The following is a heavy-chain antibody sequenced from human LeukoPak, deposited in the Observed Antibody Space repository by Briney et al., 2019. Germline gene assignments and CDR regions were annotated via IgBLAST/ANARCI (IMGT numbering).Heavy chain of an antibody. CDR2: INHSGST. CDR3: ARRGSPRFDY. V-gene: IGHV4-30-2*01. J-gene: IGHJ4*02. D-gene: IGHD3-10*01. CDR1: GDSISSGGYY. Sequence: PSQTLSLTCTVSGDSISSGGYYWSWIRQPPGKGLEWIGEINHSGSTNYNPSLKSRVTISVDTSKNQFSLKLSSVTAADTAVYYCARRGSPRFDYWGQGTLVTVSS.